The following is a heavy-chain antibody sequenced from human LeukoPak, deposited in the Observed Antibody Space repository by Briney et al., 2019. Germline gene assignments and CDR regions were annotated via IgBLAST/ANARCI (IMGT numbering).Heavy chain of an antibody. J-gene: IGHJ4*02. D-gene: IGHD6-13*01. CDR2: LSNIGSST. CDR3: AKLYTSRWHNDY. V-gene: IGHV3-23*01. CDR1: GFTFSSYA. Sequence: HPGGSLRLSCAASGFTFSSYAMSWVRQAPGKGLEWVSALSNIGSSTSYADSVKGRFTIFRDNSKNTLYLQMNSLRAEDTAVYYCAKLYTSRWHNDYWGQGTLVTVSS.